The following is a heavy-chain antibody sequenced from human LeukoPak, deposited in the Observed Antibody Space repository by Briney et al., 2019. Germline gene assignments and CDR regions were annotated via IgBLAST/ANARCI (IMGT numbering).Heavy chain of an antibody. D-gene: IGHD2/OR15-2a*01. CDR3: ARDLELGY. J-gene: IGHJ4*02. CDR2: IYDSGST. Sequence: SSETLSLTCTVSGGSISNYYWSWIRQPPGKELEWIGYIYDSGSTNNNPSLKSRVTISVDTSKNQFSLKLSSVTAADTAVYYCARDLELGYWGQGTLVTVSS. V-gene: IGHV4-59*01. CDR1: GGSISNYY.